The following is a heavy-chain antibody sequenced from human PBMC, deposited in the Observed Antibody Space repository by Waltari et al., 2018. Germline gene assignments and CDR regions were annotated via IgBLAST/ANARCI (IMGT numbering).Heavy chain of an antibody. D-gene: IGHD3-10*01. CDR2: MNPNSGNT. CDR3: ARGQGSGEGRWRRFGAL. CDR1: GYTLTSYD. J-gene: IGHJ6*04. V-gene: IGHV1-8*01. Sequence: QVQLVQSGAEVKKPGASVKVSCKASGYTLTSYDINWVRQATGQGLEWMGGMNPNSGNTGYAQKFQGRVTMTRNTSISTAYMELSSLRSEDTAVYYCARGQGSGEGRWRRFGALWGKGTTVTVSS.